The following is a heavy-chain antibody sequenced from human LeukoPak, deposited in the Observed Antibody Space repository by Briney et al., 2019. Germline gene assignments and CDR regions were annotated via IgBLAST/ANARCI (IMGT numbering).Heavy chain of an antibody. CDR3: ARENDILTGDYYMDV. CDR1: GGSISSGGYY. D-gene: IGHD3-9*01. CDR2: IYHSGST. J-gene: IGHJ6*03. Sequence: SETLSLICTVSGGSISSGGYYWSWIRQPPGKGLEWIGYIYHSGSTYYNPSLKSRVTISVGRSKNQFSLKLSSVTAADTAVYYCARENDILTGDYYMDVWGKGTTVTVSS. V-gene: IGHV4-30-2*01.